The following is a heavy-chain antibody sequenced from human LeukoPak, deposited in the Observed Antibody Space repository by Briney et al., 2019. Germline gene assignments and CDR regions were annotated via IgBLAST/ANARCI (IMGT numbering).Heavy chain of an antibody. V-gene: IGHV1-2*02. CDR2: INPNSGGT. D-gene: IGHD3-10*01. Sequence: PSVKVSCKASGYSFTGYYMHWVRQAPGQGLEWMGWINPNSGGTNYAQKFQGRVTMTRDTSISTAYMALSRRRSEDTAVYYCARDFTRVRGVIMPGYYYCGMDVWGQGTTVTVSS. CDR1: GYSFTGYY. CDR3: ARDFTRVRGVIMPGYYYCGMDV. J-gene: IGHJ6*02.